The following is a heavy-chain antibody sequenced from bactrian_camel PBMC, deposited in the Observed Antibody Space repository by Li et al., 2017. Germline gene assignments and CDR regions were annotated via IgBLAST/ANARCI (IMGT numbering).Heavy chain of an antibody. V-gene: IGHV3S40*01. J-gene: IGHJ4*01. D-gene: IGHD1*01. CDR2: LYTGGGFT. CDR1: GFTFSSTD. CDR3: AARNSTFYATWFVPNAYAY. Sequence: DVQLVESGGGLVQAGGSLRLSCAASGFTFSSTDMAWFRQAPGKEREGIASLYTGGGFTNYAASVKGRFTISRDSAKNTVDLQMNNLKPEDTAIYYCAARNSTFYATWFVPNAYAYWGQGTQVTVS.